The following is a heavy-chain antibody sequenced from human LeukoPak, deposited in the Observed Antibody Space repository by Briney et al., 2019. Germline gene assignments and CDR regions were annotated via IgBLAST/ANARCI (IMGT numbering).Heavy chain of an antibody. D-gene: IGHD3-22*01. J-gene: IGHJ4*02. CDR1: GYTFNSYD. CDR2: MNPNSGNT. CDR3: ARGTYYDSSGYVVDY. V-gene: IGHV1-8*03. Sequence: ASVKVSCKASGYTFNSYDINWVRQATGQGLEWMGWMNPNSGNTGYAQKFQGRVNITRNTYINTAYMELSSLRSEDSAVYYCARGTYYDSSGYVVDYWGQGTLVTVSS.